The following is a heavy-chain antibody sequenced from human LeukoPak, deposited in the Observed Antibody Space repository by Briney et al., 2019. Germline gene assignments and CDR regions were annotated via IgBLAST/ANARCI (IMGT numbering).Heavy chain of an antibody. V-gene: IGHV1-18*01. J-gene: IGHJ6*03. Sequence: GASVKVSCKASGYTFTSYGISWVRQAPGQGLEWMGWISAYTGNTNYAQKLQGRVTMTTDTSTSTAYMELRSLRSDDTAVYYCARDATMVRGVRVYYYYYMDVWGKGTTVTVSS. CDR2: ISAYTGNT. CDR3: ARDATMVRGVRVYYYYYMDV. D-gene: IGHD3-10*01. CDR1: GYTFTSYG.